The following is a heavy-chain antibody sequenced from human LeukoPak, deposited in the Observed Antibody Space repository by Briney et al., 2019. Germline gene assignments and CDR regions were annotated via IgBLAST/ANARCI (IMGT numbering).Heavy chain of an antibody. Sequence: GGSLRLSCAASGFTFSSYAMHWVRQAPGKGLEWVAVISYDGSNKYYADSVKGRSTISRDNSKNTLYLQMNSLRAEDTAVYYCARPGIAAAGPRSLGNWFDPWGQGTLVTVSS. V-gene: IGHV3-30-3*01. D-gene: IGHD6-13*01. CDR1: GFTFSSYA. J-gene: IGHJ5*02. CDR2: ISYDGSNK. CDR3: ARPGIAAAGPRSLGNWFDP.